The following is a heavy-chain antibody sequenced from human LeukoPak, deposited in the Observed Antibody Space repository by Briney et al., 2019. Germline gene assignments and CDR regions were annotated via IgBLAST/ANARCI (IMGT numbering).Heavy chain of an antibody. CDR3: AKDTGYSSSWYTG. V-gene: IGHV3-23*01. J-gene: IGHJ4*02. CDR2: ISGSGGST. Sequence: GGSLRLSCAASGSTFSSYAMSWVRQAPGKGLEWVSAISGSGGSTYYADSVKGRFTISRDNSKNTLYLQMNSLRAEDTAVYYCAKDTGYSSSWYTGWGQGTLVTVSS. D-gene: IGHD6-13*01. CDR1: GSTFSSYA.